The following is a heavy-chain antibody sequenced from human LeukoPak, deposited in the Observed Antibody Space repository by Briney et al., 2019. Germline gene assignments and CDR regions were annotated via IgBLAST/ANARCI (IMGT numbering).Heavy chain of an antibody. CDR3: ARRGGGGDLDY. V-gene: IGHV4-59*08. CDR1: GGSISSYY. D-gene: IGHD3-16*01. J-gene: IGHJ4*02. Sequence: SETLSLTCTVSGGSISSYYWSWIRQPPGKGLEWIGYIYYSGSTNYNPSLKSRVTISVDTSKNQFSLKLSSVTAADTAVHYCARRGGGGDLDYWGQGTLVTVSS. CDR2: IYYSGST.